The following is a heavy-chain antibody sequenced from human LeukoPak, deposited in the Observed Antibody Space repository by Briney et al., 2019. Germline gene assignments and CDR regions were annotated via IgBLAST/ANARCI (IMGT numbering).Heavy chain of an antibody. J-gene: IGHJ5*02. CDR3: SRLYCTTSSCGRFDP. Sequence: PSQTLSLTCTVSGGSVSSSSYYWGWLRQPPGKGLEWIGTLYYSGSTYFKPALKSRVTISVDTSKNQFSLKLTSVTAADTAVYYCSRLYCTTSSCGRFDPWGQGTLVTVSS. CDR2: LYYSGST. CDR1: GGSVSSSSYY. V-gene: IGHV4-39*01. D-gene: IGHD2-2*01.